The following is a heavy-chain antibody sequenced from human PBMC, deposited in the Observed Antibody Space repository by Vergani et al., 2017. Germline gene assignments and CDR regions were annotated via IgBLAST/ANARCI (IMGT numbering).Heavy chain of an antibody. D-gene: IGHD3-22*01. Sequence: QVQLQESGPGLVKPSETLSLTCAVSGYSISSGYYWGWIRQPPGKGLEWIGSIYHSGSTYYNPSLKSRVTISVDTSKNPFSLKLSSVTAADTAVYYCARDPSGDSSGYYYPLFDYWGQGTLVTVSS. J-gene: IGHJ4*02. CDR2: IYHSGST. CDR1: GYSISSGYY. V-gene: IGHV4-38-2*02. CDR3: ARDPSGDSSGYYYPLFDY.